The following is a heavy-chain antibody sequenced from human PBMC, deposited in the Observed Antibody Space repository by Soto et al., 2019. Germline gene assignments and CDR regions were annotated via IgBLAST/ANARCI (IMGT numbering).Heavy chain of an antibody. J-gene: IGHJ4*03. CDR1: GFTFSDYW. V-gene: IGHV3-74*01. CDR2: INSDGSST. D-gene: IGHD4-17*01. Sequence: EVQLVESGGGLVQPGGSLRLSCAGSGFTFSDYWMHWVRQAPGKGLVWVSRINSDGSSTSYADSVKGRFTISRDNAKNTLSLQMNSLRVEDTAVYYCARPKPLTHGDYGFDYWGHGILVIVSS. CDR3: ARPKPLTHGDYGFDY.